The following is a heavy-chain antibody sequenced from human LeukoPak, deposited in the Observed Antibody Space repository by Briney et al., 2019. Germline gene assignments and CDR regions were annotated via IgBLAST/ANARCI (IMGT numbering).Heavy chain of an antibody. CDR1: GGSISSGGYY. Sequence: SQTLSLTCTVSGGSISSGGYYWSWIRQHPGKGLEWIGYIYYSGSTYYNPSLKSRVTISVDTSKNQFSLKLSSVTAADTAVYYCASSYGSGSYQYIIGELPIYGMDVWGKGTTVTVSS. V-gene: IGHV4-31*03. D-gene: IGHD3-10*01. CDR2: IYYSGST. CDR3: ASSYGSGSYQYIIGELPIYGMDV. J-gene: IGHJ6*04.